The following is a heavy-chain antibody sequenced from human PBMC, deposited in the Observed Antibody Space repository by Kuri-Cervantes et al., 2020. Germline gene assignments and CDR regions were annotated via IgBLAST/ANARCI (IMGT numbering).Heavy chain of an antibody. CDR1: GFTFSSYW. Sequence: GESLKISCAASGFTFSSYWMSWVRQAPGKGLEWVANIKQDGSEKYYVDSVKGRFTISRDNAKNSLYLQMNSLRAEDTAVYYCARDNYDYMWGSYRKFDYWGQGTLVTVSS. J-gene: IGHJ4*02. CDR2: IKQDGSEK. V-gene: IGHV3-7*01. CDR3: ARDNYDYMWGSYRKFDY. D-gene: IGHD3-16*02.